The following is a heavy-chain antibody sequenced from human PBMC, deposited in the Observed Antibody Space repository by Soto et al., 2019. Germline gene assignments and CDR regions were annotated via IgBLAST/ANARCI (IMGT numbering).Heavy chain of an antibody. V-gene: IGHV3-23*01. D-gene: IGHD5-12*01. CDR1: GFTFSSYA. J-gene: IGHJ6*02. Sequence: EVQLLESGGGLVQPGGSLRLSCAASGFTFSSYAMSWVRQAPGKGLEWVSAISGSGGSTYYADSVKGRFTISRDKSKNTLYLQMNSLRAEDTAVYYCAKPGVDIVATDYYYYGMDVWGQGTTVTVSS. CDR3: AKPGVDIVATDYYYYGMDV. CDR2: ISGSGGST.